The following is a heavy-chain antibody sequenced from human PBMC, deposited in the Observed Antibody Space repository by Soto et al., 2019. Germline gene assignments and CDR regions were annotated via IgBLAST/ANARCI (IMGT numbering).Heavy chain of an antibody. Sequence: QVQLQESGPGLVKPSETLSLTCTVSGGSISSYYWSWIRQPPGKGLEWIGYIYYSGSTNYNPSLKSRVTISVDTSNNQFSLKLSSVTAADTAVYYCLREVRGYSYAEADAFDIWGQGTMVTVSS. CDR2: IYYSGST. V-gene: IGHV4-59*01. D-gene: IGHD5-18*01. J-gene: IGHJ3*02. CDR1: GGSISSYY. CDR3: LREVRGYSYAEADAFDI.